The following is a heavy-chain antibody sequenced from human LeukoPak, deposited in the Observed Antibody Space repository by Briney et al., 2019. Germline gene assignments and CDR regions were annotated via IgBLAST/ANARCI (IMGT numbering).Heavy chain of an antibody. CDR3: ARGRRDDFWSGYAFDY. Sequence: PSETLSLTCTVSGGSISSGGYYWSWIRQHPGKGLEWIGYIYYSGGTYYNPSLKSRVTISVDTSKNQFSLKLSSVTAADTAVYYCARGRRDDFWSGYAFDYWGQGTLVTVSS. V-gene: IGHV4-31*03. D-gene: IGHD3-3*01. CDR2: IYYSGGT. CDR1: GGSISSGGYY. J-gene: IGHJ4*02.